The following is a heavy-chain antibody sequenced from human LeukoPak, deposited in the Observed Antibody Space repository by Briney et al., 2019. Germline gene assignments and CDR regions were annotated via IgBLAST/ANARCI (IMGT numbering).Heavy chain of an antibody. J-gene: IGHJ4*02. V-gene: IGHV3-7*04. CDR3: GRGGGGDGSGWSTTDY. Sequence: GSLRLSCVASGFTFRSYWMSWVRQAPGKGLEWVANINQDGSEKYDVDSAKGRFTISRDNAKNSLYLQMNSLRVEDTAMYYWGRGGGGDGSGWSTTDYWGQGTLVTISS. D-gene: IGHD6-19*01. CDR2: INQDGSEK. CDR1: GFTFRSYW.